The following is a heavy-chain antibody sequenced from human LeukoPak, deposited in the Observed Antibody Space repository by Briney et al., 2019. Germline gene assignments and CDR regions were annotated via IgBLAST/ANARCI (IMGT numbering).Heavy chain of an antibody. CDR3: ARASGYYYDSSGFNYMDV. J-gene: IGHJ6*03. CDR2: IIPIFGTA. CDR1: GGTFSSYA. Sequence: GSSVKVSCKASGGTFSSYAISWVRQAPGQGLEWMGRIIPIFGTANYAQKFQGRVTITTDESTSTAYMELSNLRSEDTAVYYCARASGYYYDSSGFNYMDVWGKGTTVTVSS. V-gene: IGHV1-69*05. D-gene: IGHD3-22*01.